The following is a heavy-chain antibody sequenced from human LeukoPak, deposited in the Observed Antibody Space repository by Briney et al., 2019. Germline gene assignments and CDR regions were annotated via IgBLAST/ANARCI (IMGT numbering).Heavy chain of an antibody. CDR3: TTPPNYLDL. Sequence: GGSLRLSCAASGFTFTNALMSWVRQAPGKGLEWVGRIKSKIDGGTRDYAAPVNGRFTISRDDSKNTLYLQMNSLKTEDTAIYYCTTPPNYLDLWGRGTLVTVSS. CDR2: IKSKIDGGTR. CDR1: GFTFTNAL. V-gene: IGHV3-15*01. J-gene: IGHJ2*01.